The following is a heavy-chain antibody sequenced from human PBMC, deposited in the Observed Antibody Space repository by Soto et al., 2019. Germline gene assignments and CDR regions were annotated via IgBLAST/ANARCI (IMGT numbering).Heavy chain of an antibody. J-gene: IGHJ4*02. CDR1: GFTFSTYT. CDR2: ISYDGSNN. CDR3: SRSLNS. V-gene: IGHV3-30-3*01. Sequence: QVQLVESGGGVVQPGGSLRLSCAASGFTFSTYTIHWVRQAPGKGLEWVALISYDGSNNYYADSVKGRFTISRDNSKNTLYLQMTSLTAEDSALYYCSRSLNSWGQGTLVTVSS.